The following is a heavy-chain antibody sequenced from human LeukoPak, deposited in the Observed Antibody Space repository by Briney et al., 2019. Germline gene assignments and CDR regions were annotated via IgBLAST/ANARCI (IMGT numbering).Heavy chain of an antibody. CDR2: IYYSGST. CDR1: GGSISSGDYY. CDR3: ARGEWELSFFDY. V-gene: IGHV4-30-4*08. D-gene: IGHD1-26*01. Sequence: SQTLSLTCTVSGGSISSGDYYWSWIRQPPGKGLEWIGYIYYSGSTYYNPSLKSRVAISVDTSKNQFSLKLSSVTAADTAVYYCARGEWELSFFDYWGQGTLVTVSS. J-gene: IGHJ4*02.